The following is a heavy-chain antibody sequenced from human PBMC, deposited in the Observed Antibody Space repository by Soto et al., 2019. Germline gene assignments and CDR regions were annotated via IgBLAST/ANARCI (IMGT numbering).Heavy chain of an antibody. V-gene: IGHV3-48*02. J-gene: IGHJ4*02. Sequence: GGSLRLSCVASGFSLANYPMNWVRQPPGKGLEWISYSSPRGDTIYYADSVEGRFTISRDNARNSLSLHMSSLRDEDSALYYCAKGPHTNVGWPYYFESWGQGVPVTVS. CDR2: SSPRGDTI. CDR3: AKGPHTNVGWPYYFES. CDR1: GFSLANYP. D-gene: IGHD6-19*01.